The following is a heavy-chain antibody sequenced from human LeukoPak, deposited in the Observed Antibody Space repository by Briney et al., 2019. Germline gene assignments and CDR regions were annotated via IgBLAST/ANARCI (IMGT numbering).Heavy chain of an antibody. CDR1: GFTFSSYS. D-gene: IGHD3-22*01. CDR2: ISGSSSYI. J-gene: IGHJ4*02. Sequence: GGSLRLSCAASGFTFSSYSMNWVRQAPGKGLEWVSSISGSSSYIYYADSLKGRFTISRDNAKNSLYLQMNSLRAEDTAVYYCARDPSGLYYYDSSGYGGFDYWGQGTLVTVSS. V-gene: IGHV3-21*01. CDR3: ARDPSGLYYYDSSGYGGFDY.